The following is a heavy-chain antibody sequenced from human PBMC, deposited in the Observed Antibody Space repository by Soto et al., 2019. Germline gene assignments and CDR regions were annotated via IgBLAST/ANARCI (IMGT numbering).Heavy chain of an antibody. J-gene: IGHJ6*02. CDR2: ILPILGIA. Sequence: QVQLVQSGAEVKKPGSSVKVSCKASGGTFSSYTISWVRQAPGQGLEWMGSILPILGIANYGQKFQGRVTITAGKPTRLAYMELGSQRSEDTAVYYCESYGGNSRYYYYGMDVSGQGTTDTVSS. CDR1: GGTFSSYT. V-gene: IGHV1-69*02. CDR3: ESYGGNSRYYYYGMDV. D-gene: IGHD4-17*01.